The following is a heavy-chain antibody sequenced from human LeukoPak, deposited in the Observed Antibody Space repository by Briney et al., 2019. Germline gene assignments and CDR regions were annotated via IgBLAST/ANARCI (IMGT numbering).Heavy chain of an antibody. J-gene: IGHJ6*03. Sequence: SQTLSLTCTVSGYSISSGFYWGWIRQPPGKGLEWIGSMYHSGSSHYNPSLKSRVTISVDTSKNHFSLKLSSVTAADTAVYYCARNTVRSSYSYFYYMDVWGKGTTVSVSS. CDR1: GYSISSGFY. CDR2: MYHSGSS. D-gene: IGHD4-17*01. CDR3: ARNTVRSSYSYFYYMDV. V-gene: IGHV4-38-2*02.